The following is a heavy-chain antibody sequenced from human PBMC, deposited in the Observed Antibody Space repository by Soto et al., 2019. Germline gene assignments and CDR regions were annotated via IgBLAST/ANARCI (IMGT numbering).Heavy chain of an antibody. Sequence: ASVKVSCKASGGTFSSYAISWVRQAPGQGLEWMGGIIPIFGTANYAQKFQGRVTITADKSTSTAYMELSSLRSEDTAVYYCARVGGPRGGDCYSGYYYGMDVWGQGTTVTVSS. CDR2: IIPIFGTA. V-gene: IGHV1-69*06. CDR1: GGTFSSYA. J-gene: IGHJ6*02. D-gene: IGHD2-21*02. CDR3: ARVGGPRGGDCYSGYYYGMDV.